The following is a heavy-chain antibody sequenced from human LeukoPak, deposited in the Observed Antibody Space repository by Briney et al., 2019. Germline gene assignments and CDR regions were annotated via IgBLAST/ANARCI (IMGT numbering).Heavy chain of an antibody. CDR1: GGSISSYY. D-gene: IGHD6-13*01. Sequence: PSETLSLTCTVSGGSISSYYWSWIRQPPGKGLEWIGYIYYSGSTNYNPSHKSRVTISVDTSKNQFSLKLSSVTAADTAVYYCARTGIAGDWFDPWGQGTLVTVSS. J-gene: IGHJ5*02. V-gene: IGHV4-59*01. CDR2: IYYSGST. CDR3: ARTGIAGDWFDP.